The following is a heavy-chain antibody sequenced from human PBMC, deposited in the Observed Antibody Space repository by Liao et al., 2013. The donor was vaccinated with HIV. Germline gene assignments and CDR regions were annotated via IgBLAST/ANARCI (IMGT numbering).Heavy chain of an antibody. CDR2: IYNSAIT. J-gene: IGHJ2*01. D-gene: IGHD5-24*01. Sequence: QVQLQESGPGLVKPSQTLSLTCTVSGDSINSGGHYWTWIRQSPGKGLEWIGYIYNSAITYYNPSLKTRISMSIDTSKNLFSLNLTSVTAADTAVYYCARERGSFNLWGRAPWSLSPQ. CDR3: ARERGSFNL. V-gene: IGHV4-30-4*08. CDR1: GDSINSGGHY.